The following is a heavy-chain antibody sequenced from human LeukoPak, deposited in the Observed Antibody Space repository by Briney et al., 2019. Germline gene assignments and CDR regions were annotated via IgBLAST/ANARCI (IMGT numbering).Heavy chain of an antibody. D-gene: IGHD3-22*01. V-gene: IGHV3-23*01. CDR2: ISGSGGST. J-gene: IGHJ4*02. CDR3: AKDRRGHYYDSSGYYYPMDY. CDR1: GFTFSSYA. Sequence: PGGSLRLSCAASGFTFSSYAMSWVRHAPGKGLEWVSSISGSGGSTYYADSVKGRFTISRDNSKNTLYLQMNSLRAEDTAVYYCAKDRRGHYYDSSGYYYPMDYWGQGTLVTVSS.